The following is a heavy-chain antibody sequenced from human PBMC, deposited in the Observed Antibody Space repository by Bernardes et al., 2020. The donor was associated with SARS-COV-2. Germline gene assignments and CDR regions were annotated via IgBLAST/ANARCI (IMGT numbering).Heavy chain of an antibody. CDR2: ISYDGSKK. J-gene: IGHJ4*02. D-gene: IGHD6-19*01. CDR3: TKESYSSGWEN. Sequence: SLRLSCAASGFLFSNYGMYWVRQAPGKGLEWAAYISYDGSKKSYADSVKGRFTISRDDSKNTLYLQMNSLRAEDTAVYFCTKESYSSGWENWGQGTLVTVSS. V-gene: IGHV3-30*18. CDR1: GFLFSNYG.